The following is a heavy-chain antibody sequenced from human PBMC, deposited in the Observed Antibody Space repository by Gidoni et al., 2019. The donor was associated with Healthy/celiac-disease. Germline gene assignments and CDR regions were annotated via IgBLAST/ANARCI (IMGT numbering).Heavy chain of an antibody. Sequence: EVQLVESGGGVVKPGGSLRLSGAASGFTFSSYSMNWVRQAPGKGLAWVSSISSSSSYIYYAASVKGRFTISRDNAKTSLYLQMNSLIAEDTAVYYCATERLDSCDSRDAFDIWGQGTMVTVSS. D-gene: IGHD4-17*01. CDR1: GFTFSSYS. J-gene: IGHJ3*02. CDR3: ATERLDSCDSRDAFDI. V-gene: IGHV3-21*01. CDR2: ISSSSSYI.